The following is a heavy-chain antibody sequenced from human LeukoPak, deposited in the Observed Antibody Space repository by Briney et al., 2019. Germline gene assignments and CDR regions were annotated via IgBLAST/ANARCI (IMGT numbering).Heavy chain of an antibody. Sequence: ASVKVSCKTSGYTFTSFYMHWVRQAPGQGLEWMGIINPRGGSASSAQKFQGRVTLTRDTSTSTVYMDLSSLRSQDTAVYYCAARARIWSGYTVDPWGQGTLVTVSS. V-gene: IGHV1-46*01. CDR2: INPRGGSA. J-gene: IGHJ5*02. D-gene: IGHD3-3*01. CDR1: GYTFTSFY. CDR3: AARARIWSGYTVDP.